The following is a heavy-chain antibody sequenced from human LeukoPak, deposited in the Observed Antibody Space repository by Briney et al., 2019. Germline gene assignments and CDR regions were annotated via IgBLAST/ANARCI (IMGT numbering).Heavy chain of an antibody. CDR1: GYSISSGYY. CDR3: ARDRPQQYYYDSSGGFDY. Sequence: PSETLSLTCTVSGYSISSGYYWGWIRQPPGKGLEWIGSIYHSGSTYYNPSLKSRVTISVDTSKNQFSLKLSSVTAADTAVYYCARDRPQQYYYDSSGGFDYWGQGTLVTVSS. J-gene: IGHJ4*02. D-gene: IGHD3-22*01. CDR2: IYHSGST. V-gene: IGHV4-38-2*02.